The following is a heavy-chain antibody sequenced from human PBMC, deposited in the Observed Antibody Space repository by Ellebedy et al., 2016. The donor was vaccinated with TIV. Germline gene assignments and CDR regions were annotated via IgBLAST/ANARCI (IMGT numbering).Heavy chain of an antibody. J-gene: IGHJ4*02. CDR2: INPDSGGT. CDR1: GYTFTGYY. D-gene: IGHD2-8*01. CDR3: AREPHGVYYFDS. V-gene: IGHV1-2*02. Sequence: AASVKVSCKASGYTFTGYYFHWVRQAPGQGLEWMGWINPDSGGTNSAHKFQGRVTLTRDTSTNTAYMELSGLRSDDTAVYFCAREPHGVYYFDSWGQGSLLTVSS.